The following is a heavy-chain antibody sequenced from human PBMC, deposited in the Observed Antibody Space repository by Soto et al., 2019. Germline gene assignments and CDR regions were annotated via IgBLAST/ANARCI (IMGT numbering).Heavy chain of an antibody. Sequence: SVKVSCKASGGTFSSYAISWVRQAPGQGLEWMGGIIPIFGTANYAQKFQGRVTITADESTSTAYMELSSLRSEDTAVYYCARDSFHWNYVRYYGMDVWGQGTTVTVSS. CDR1: GGTFSSYA. CDR2: IIPIFGTA. D-gene: IGHD1-7*01. CDR3: ARDSFHWNYVRYYGMDV. J-gene: IGHJ6*02. V-gene: IGHV1-69*13.